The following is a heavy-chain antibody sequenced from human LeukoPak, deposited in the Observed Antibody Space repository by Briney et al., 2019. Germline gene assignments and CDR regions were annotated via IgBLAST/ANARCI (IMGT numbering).Heavy chain of an antibody. CDR3: AKDGGLWVSAHWGDS. V-gene: IGHV3-23*01. CDR2: ISGSGVST. CDR1: GFTFSSHA. J-gene: IGHJ4*02. D-gene: IGHD7-27*01. Sequence: GGSLRLSCAASGFTFSSHAMSWVRQAPGKGLEWVSAISGSGVSTYYADSVKGRFTISRDNSKNTLYLQMNSLRAEDTAVYYCAKDGGLWVSAHWGDSWGRGTLVTVSS.